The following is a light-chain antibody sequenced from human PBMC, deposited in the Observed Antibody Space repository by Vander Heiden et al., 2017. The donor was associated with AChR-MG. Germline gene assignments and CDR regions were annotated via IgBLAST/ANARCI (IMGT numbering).Light chain of an antibody. CDR1: QSVSSSC. CDR3: QQYGSSPLST. Sequence: EIVLTKSPGTLSLSPGERAPLSCRASQSVSSSCLAWYQQTPGQAPRLLIYGAASRATSVPDRFSGSGSGTDFTLTISRREPEDFAVYYCQQYGSSPLSTFGPGTKVDIK. J-gene: IGKJ3*01. V-gene: IGKV3-20*01. CDR2: GAA.